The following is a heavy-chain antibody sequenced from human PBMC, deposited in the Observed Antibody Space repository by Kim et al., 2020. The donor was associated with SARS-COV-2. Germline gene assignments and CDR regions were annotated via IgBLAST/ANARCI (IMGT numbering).Heavy chain of an antibody. D-gene: IGHD3-9*01. Sequence: GGSLRLSCAASGFTLSSFSMNWVRQAPGKGLEWVAYITSGSSTRYYSHSVRGRFTISRDNAQNSLYLQMTSLKDEDTAVYYCARDLHEILTNYYTGSYGMDVWAKGPRSPSP. J-gene: IGHJ6*02. CDR1: GFTLSSFS. CDR2: ITSGSSTR. V-gene: IGHV3-48*02. CDR3: ARDLHEILTNYYTGSYGMDV.